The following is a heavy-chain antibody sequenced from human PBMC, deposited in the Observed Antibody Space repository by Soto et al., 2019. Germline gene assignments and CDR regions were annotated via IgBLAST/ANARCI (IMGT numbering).Heavy chain of an antibody. CDR1: GYSFTPSG. CDR3: ARRLYGDYDY. CDR2: NSTYNGNT. J-gene: IGHJ4*02. D-gene: IGHD4-17*01. Sequence: QAQLVQSGAEVKEPGASVKVCCKASGYSFTPSGITCVRQAPGQGLEWMGWNSTYNGNTNYTQKLQDRVTLTTDTSTSTAYMELRSLRSDDTAVYYCARRLYGDYDYWGQGTLVTVSS. V-gene: IGHV1-18*01.